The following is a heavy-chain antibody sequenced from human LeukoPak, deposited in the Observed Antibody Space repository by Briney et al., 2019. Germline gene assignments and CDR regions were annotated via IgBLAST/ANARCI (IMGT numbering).Heavy chain of an antibody. Sequence: PRGSLRLSCEASGFTFSSYSMNWVRQAPGKGLEWVSSISSSSSYIYYAHSVKGRFTISRDNAKNSPYLQMNSLRAEDTAVYYCARELRGSSSLWGQGTLVTVSS. D-gene: IGHD6-13*01. CDR2: ISSSSSYI. CDR1: GFTFSSYS. CDR3: ARELRGSSSL. V-gene: IGHV3-21*01. J-gene: IGHJ4*02.